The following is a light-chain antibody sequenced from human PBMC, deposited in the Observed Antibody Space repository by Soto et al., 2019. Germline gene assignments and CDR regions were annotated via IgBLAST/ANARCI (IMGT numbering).Light chain of an antibody. CDR2: DAS. J-gene: IGKJ4*01. CDR3: QQYDNVPLT. V-gene: IGKV1-33*01. Sequence: DVQMIQSPSSLSAAVGDRVTITCQASHDISDYFNWYQHKPGEAPKLLIYDASKLEAGVPSRFSGRGSGTDFTFSISSLQPEDIATYYCQQYDNVPLTFGGGTKVEIK. CDR1: HDISDY.